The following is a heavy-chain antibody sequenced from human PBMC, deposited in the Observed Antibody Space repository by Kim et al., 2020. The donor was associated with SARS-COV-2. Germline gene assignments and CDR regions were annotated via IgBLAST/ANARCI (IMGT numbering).Heavy chain of an antibody. Sequence: GGSLRLSCAASGFSFNNYGMHWVRQAPGKGLEWVAFISYEGSKKQYLDSLKGRFTVSRDYSKNTLYLQMNSLTAEDTAVYYCARGRVAVVEGARYGMDVWGRGTTVTVSS. CDR1: GFSFNNYG. CDR2: ISYEGSKK. CDR3: ARGRVAVVEGARYGMDV. J-gene: IGHJ6*02. V-gene: IGHV3-30*03. D-gene: IGHD3-22*01.